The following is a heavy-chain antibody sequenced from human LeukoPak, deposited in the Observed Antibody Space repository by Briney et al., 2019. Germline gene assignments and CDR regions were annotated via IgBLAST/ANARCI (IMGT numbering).Heavy chain of an antibody. Sequence: GGSLRLSCAASGFTFTSYGMHWVRQAPGKGLEWVAFIQYDGSNKYYADSVKGRFTISRDNSKNTLYLQMNSLRAEDTAVYYCAKDPGVYDILTGWILGGFDYWGQGTLVTVSS. D-gene: IGHD3-9*01. CDR1: GFTFTSYG. CDR3: AKDPGVYDILTGWILGGFDY. V-gene: IGHV3-30*02. J-gene: IGHJ4*02. CDR2: IQYDGSNK.